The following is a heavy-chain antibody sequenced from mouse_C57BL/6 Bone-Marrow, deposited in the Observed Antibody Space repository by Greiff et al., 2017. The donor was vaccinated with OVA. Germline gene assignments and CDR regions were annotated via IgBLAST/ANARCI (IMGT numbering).Heavy chain of an antibody. CDR1: GFSLTSYG. J-gene: IGHJ2*01. D-gene: IGHD2-5*01. CDR2: IWSGGRT. Sequence: VQLQQSGPGLVQPSQSLSITCTVSGFSLTSYGVHWVRQSPGKGLEWMGVIWSGGRTDYNAAFISRLSISKDNSKSQVFFKMNSLQADDTAIYYCACNYYSNYPYYFDYWGQGTTLTVSS. V-gene: IGHV2-2*01. CDR3: ACNYYSNYPYYFDY.